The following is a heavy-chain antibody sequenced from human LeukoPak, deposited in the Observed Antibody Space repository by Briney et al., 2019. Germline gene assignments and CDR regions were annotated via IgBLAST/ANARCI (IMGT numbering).Heavy chain of an antibody. Sequence: AGGSLRVYCAASGFTVSSNYMSWVRQAPGKGLEWVSVIYSGGSTYYADSVKGRFTISRDNSENTLYLQMNSLRAEDTAVYYCAKDYIVVVPAPETVTTCINWFDPWGQGTLVTVSS. CDR1: GFTVSSNY. D-gene: IGHD2-2*01. CDR3: AKDYIVVVPAPETVTTCINWFDP. J-gene: IGHJ5*02. V-gene: IGHV3-66*01. CDR2: IYSGGST.